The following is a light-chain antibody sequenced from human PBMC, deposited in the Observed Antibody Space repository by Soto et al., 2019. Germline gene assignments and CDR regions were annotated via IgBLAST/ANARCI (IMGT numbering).Light chain of an antibody. Sequence: QSVLTQPASVSGSPGQSITISCSGTSSDIGSYDHVAWYQQFPGKSPKLIIYAVSDRPSGVSDRFSGSKSGISASLTISGLQTEDEPDYYCISYTDRQSYLFGTGTKVTVL. V-gene: IGLV2-14*03. CDR2: AVS. CDR1: SSDIGSYDH. CDR3: ISYTDRQSYL. J-gene: IGLJ1*01.